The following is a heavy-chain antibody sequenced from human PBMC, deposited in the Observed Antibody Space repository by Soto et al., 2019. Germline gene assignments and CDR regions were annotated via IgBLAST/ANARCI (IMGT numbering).Heavy chain of an antibody. CDR2: INPNSGGT. D-gene: IGHD6-13*01. V-gene: IGHV1-2*04. J-gene: IGHJ4*02. CDR3: ARGTSPTAAGEHIDY. Sequence: QVQLVQSGAEVKKPGASVKVSCKASGYTFTGYYMHWVRQAPGQGLEWMGWINPNSGGTNYAQKFQGWVTMTRDTSXITAYMELSRLRSDDTAVYYCARGTSPTAAGEHIDYWGQGTLVTVSS. CDR1: GYTFTGYY.